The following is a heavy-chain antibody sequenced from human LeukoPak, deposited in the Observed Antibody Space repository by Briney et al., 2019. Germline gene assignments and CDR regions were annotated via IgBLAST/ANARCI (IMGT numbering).Heavy chain of an antibody. CDR2: INPSDGTT. CDR1: GYTFTNYY. Sequence: ASVKVSCKASGYTFTNYYLHWVRQAPGQGLEWMGIINPSDGTTSYAQRFQGRVTLTRDTSTSTFYMELSSLRSEDTAVYYCARRLLWFGEFLGYWGQGTLVTVSS. D-gene: IGHD3-10*01. J-gene: IGHJ4*02. V-gene: IGHV1-46*01. CDR3: ARRLLWFGEFLGY.